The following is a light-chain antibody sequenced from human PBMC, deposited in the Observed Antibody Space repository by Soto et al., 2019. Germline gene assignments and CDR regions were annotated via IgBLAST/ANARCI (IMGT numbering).Light chain of an antibody. CDR1: QRISNY. J-gene: IGKJ2*01. CDR2: AAS. V-gene: IGKV1-39*01. Sequence: DIQMTQSPSSLSASVGDRVTITCRASQRISNYLNWYQHKPGKAPRLLIYAASSLQSGVPSRFSGSGYGTDFTLTISSLQPEVFATYYCQQSYSTLDYTFGQGTKVEIK. CDR3: QQSYSTLDYT.